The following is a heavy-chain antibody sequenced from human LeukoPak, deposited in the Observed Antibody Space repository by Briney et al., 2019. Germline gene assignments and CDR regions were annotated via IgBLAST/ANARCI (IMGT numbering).Heavy chain of an antibody. CDR1: GFTFSSYA. J-gene: IGHJ6*02. CDR2: ISGSGGST. V-gene: IGHV3-23*01. CDR3: AKGALSITMVRGGAYYGMDV. Sequence: PGGSLRLSCAASGFTFSSYAMSWVRQAPGKGLEWVSAISGSGGSTYYADSVKGRFTISRDNSKNTLYLQMNSLRAEDTAVYYCAKGALSITMVRGGAYYGMDVWGQGTTVTVSS. D-gene: IGHD3-10*01.